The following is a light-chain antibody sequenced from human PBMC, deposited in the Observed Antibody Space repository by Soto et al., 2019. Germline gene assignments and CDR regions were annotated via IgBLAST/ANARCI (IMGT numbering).Light chain of an antibody. CDR2: EES. Sequence: DIQMTQSPTTLSASIGDRVTITCRASESIRTWLAWYQHKPGKPPKLLIYEESTLHSGVPSRFSGRKSGTQFTLTIDSLQPEDFATYYCQQVKTYPRTFGGGTKVDIK. CDR3: QQVKTYPRT. CDR1: ESIRTW. J-gene: IGKJ4*01. V-gene: IGKV1-5*01.